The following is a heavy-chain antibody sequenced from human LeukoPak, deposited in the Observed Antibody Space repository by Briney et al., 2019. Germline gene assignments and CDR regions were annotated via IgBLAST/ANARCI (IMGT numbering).Heavy chain of an antibody. V-gene: IGHV4-30-2*01. CDR1: GGSISSGGYS. CDR3: ARVAGTYYDFWSGWGSFDY. J-gene: IGHJ4*02. D-gene: IGHD3-3*01. CDR2: IYHSGST. Sequence: PSETLSPTCAVSGGSISSGGYSWSWIRQPPGKGLEWIGYIYHSGSTYYNPSLKSRVTISVDRSKNQFSLKLSSVTAADTAVYYCARVAGTYYDFWSGWGSFDYWGQGTLVTVSS.